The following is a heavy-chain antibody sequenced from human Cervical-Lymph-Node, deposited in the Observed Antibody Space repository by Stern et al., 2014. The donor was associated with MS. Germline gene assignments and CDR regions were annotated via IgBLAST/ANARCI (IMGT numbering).Heavy chain of an antibody. J-gene: IGHJ4*02. D-gene: IGHD6-19*01. CDR2: FYPADSDT. CDR1: GYTFTTYW. CDR3: ARQLSSEALDY. Sequence: VQLVQSGAEVKKPGESLKISCKGSGYTFTTYWIGWGRQMPGNGLEWMGMFYPADSDTRYSPSFQGQVTFSADKSISTAYLQWSSLKASDTAMYFCARQLSSEALDYWGPGTLVTVSS. V-gene: IGHV5-51*01.